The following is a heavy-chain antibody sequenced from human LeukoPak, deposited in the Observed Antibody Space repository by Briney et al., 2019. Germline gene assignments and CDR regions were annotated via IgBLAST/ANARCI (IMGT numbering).Heavy chain of an antibody. J-gene: IGHJ5*02. CDR2: IYYSGST. CDR1: GGSISSGGYY. Sequence: SQTLSLTCTVSGGSISSGGYYWSWIRQHPGKGLEWMGYIYYSGSTYYNPSLKSRVTISVDTSKNQFSLKLSSVTAADTAVYYCARVSDEYCSSTSCSGNWFDPWGQGTLVTVSS. V-gene: IGHV4-31*03. CDR3: ARVSDEYCSSTSCSGNWFDP. D-gene: IGHD2-2*01.